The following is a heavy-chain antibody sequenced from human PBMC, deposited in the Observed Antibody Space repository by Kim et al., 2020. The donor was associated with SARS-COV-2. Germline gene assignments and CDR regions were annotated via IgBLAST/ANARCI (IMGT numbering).Heavy chain of an antibody. D-gene: IGHD1-26*01. CDR2: FKANDGST. CDR1: GFSFSTFD. CDR3: VKGAWLDN. J-gene: IGHJ4*02. V-gene: IGHV3-23*01. Sequence: GGSLRLSCVASGFSFSTFDMSWVRQAPGKGLAWVSVFKANDGSTHYADSVKGRFTISRDNSKDTLYLQMNNLRVEDMAIYYCVKGAWLDNWGQGTLVTVSS.